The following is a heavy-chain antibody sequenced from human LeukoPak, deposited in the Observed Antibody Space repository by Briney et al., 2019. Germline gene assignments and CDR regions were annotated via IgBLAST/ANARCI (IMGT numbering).Heavy chain of an antibody. D-gene: IGHD3-9*01. V-gene: IGHV1-18*04. J-gene: IGHJ4*02. CDR1: GYTFTSYG. CDR2: ISAYNGNT. CDR3: ARAIHFDWLLYPWFDY. Sequence: GASVKVYCKASGYTFTSYGISWVRQAPGQGLEWMGWISAYNGNTNYAQKLQGRVTMTTDTSTSTAYMELRSLRSDDTAVYYCARAIHFDWLLYPWFDYWGQGTLVTVSS.